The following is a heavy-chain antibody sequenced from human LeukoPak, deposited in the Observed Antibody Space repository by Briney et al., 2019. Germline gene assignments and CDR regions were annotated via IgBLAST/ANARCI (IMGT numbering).Heavy chain of an antibody. D-gene: IGHD3-3*01. Sequence: SETLSLTCTVSGGSISSSSYYWGWIRQPPGKGLEWIGSIYYSGSTYYNPSLKSRVTISVDTSKNQFSLKLSSVTAADTAVYYCASHGGYYDFWSGYHFNWFDPWGQGTLVTVSS. CDR1: GGSISSSSYY. V-gene: IGHV4-39*01. CDR3: ASHGGYYDFWSGYHFNWFDP. J-gene: IGHJ5*02. CDR2: IYYSGST.